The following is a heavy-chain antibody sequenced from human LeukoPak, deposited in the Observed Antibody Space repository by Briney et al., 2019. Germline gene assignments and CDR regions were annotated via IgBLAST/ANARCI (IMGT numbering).Heavy chain of an antibody. J-gene: IGHJ4*02. CDR3: AKANWVSNADAVF. CDR2: LRGNGDT. CDR1: GFSFSTYA. D-gene: IGHD1-1*01. Sequence: GGSLRLSCAASGFSFSTYAMSWVREAPARGLEWVSSLRGNGDTFYADSVKGRFTLSRDDSRNTVYLQLNNLRVEDTAVYFCAKANWVSNADAVFWGQGTVVTVSS. V-gene: IGHV3-23*01.